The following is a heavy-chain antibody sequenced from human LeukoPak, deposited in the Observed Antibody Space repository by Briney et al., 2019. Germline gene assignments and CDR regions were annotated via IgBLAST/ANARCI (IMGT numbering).Heavy chain of an antibody. Sequence: GGSLRLSCAASGFTFSSYGMHWVRQAPGKGLEWVALIWYDGSNKYYADSVKGRLTISRDNSKDTLYLQMNSLRAEDTAVYYCAREGPRGNSQFDYWGQGTLVTVSS. V-gene: IGHV3-33*01. J-gene: IGHJ4*02. CDR2: IWYDGSNK. D-gene: IGHD2/OR15-2a*01. CDR3: AREGPRGNSQFDY. CDR1: GFTFSSYG.